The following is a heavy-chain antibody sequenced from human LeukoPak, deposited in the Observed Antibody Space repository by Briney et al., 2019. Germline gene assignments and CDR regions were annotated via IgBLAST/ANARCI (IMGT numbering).Heavy chain of an antibody. D-gene: IGHD1-1*01. Sequence: GGSLRLSCAASGFTFDDYAMHWVRQAPGKGLAWVSGISWNSGSIDYADSVKGRFTISRDNAKNSLYLQMNSLRTEETALDQCAKDWGAAWKEGFDSGGEGPMSTSSS. V-gene: IGHV3-9*01. CDR2: ISWNSGSI. CDR1: GFTFDDYA. CDR3: AKDWGAAWKEGFDS. J-gene: IGHJ3*01.